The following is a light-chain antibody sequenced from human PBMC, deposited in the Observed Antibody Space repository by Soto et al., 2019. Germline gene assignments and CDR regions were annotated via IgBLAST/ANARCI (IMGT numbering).Light chain of an antibody. Sequence: SYVLTQPPSVTVAPGQTARITCGENNIESKSVHWYQQRPGQAPVVVVYVDGSDRPSGIPERFSGSSSGMTATLTIGRVEAGDEADYYCQVWDSSSDHPVVFGGGTKLTVL. CDR1: NIESKS. V-gene: IGLV3-21*02. CDR2: VDGS. CDR3: QVWDSSSDHPVV. J-gene: IGLJ2*01.